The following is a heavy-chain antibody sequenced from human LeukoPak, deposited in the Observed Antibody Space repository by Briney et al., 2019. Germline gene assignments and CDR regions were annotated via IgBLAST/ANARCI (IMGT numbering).Heavy chain of an antibody. D-gene: IGHD3-3*01. Sequence: PGGSLRLSCAASGFTFSRFGMHWVRQAPGTGLEWVAVIWYDGGNKYYADSVKGRFTISRDNPKNTVYLEMNSLRVEDTAVYYCARWDYSAVARRSGDYSMDVWGQGTTVTVSS. V-gene: IGHV3-33*01. CDR3: ARWDYSAVARRSGDYSMDV. J-gene: IGHJ6*02. CDR1: GFTFSRFG. CDR2: IWYDGGNK.